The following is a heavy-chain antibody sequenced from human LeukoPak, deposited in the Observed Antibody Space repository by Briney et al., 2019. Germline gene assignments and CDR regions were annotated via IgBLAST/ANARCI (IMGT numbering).Heavy chain of an antibody. CDR3: AKLYGITIFGGAYNWFDP. Sequence: GGSLRLSCAPSGFTFSSYAMSWVRQAPGKGLECVSAITGSGGSTYYAHSVKGGFTISRDNSKNTLNLQMTSMRAEDTAVYYCAKLYGITIFGGAYNWFDPWGQGTLVTVSS. CDR1: GFTFSSYA. J-gene: IGHJ5*02. D-gene: IGHD3-3*01. CDR2: ITGSGGST. V-gene: IGHV3-23*01.